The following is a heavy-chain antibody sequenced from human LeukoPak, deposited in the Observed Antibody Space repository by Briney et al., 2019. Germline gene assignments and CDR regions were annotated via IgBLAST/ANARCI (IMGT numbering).Heavy chain of an antibody. D-gene: IGHD3-3*01. V-gene: IGHV3-21*01. CDR3: ARVGIRFLEQYYFDY. CDR2: ISTSSSYI. Sequence: GGSLRLSCAASGFTFSNYGMHWVRQAPGKGLEWLSYISTSSSYIYYADSVKGRFTVSRDNAMDSLFLQMNSLIAEDTAVYYCARVGIRFLEQYYFDYWGQGTLVTVSS. CDR1: GFTFSNYG. J-gene: IGHJ4*02.